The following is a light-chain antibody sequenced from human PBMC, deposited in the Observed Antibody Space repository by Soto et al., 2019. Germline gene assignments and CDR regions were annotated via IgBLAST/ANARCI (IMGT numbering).Light chain of an antibody. CDR2: GAS. V-gene: IGKV3-20*01. Sequence: IVLTPYPGTLSPTPGDRATLSCRASQSVSSSYLAWYQQKPGQAPRLLIYGASSRATGIPDRFSGSGSGTDFTLTISRLEPEDFAVYYCQQYGSSRTFGQGTKVDIK. J-gene: IGKJ1*01. CDR3: QQYGSSRT. CDR1: QSVSSSY.